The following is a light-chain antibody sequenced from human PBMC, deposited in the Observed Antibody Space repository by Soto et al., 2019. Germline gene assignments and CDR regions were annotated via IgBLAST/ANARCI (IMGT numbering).Light chain of an antibody. V-gene: IGKV4-1*01. CDR2: WAS. J-gene: IGKJ1*01. Sequence: DRGMTQSRCSLSGCLGGRATISCRSRRSVLSSANNKNHLAWFQQKPGQPPKMVIYWASTRQSGVPDRFAGSGSGTDFTLTITSLQAEDVADYFCQQYYSTPTFGQGTKVDI. CDR1: RSVLSSANNKNH. CDR3: QQYYSTPT.